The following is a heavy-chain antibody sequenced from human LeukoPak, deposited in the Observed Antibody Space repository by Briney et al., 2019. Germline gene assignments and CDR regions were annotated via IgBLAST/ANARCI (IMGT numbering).Heavy chain of an antibody. CDR1: GFTFSICA. J-gene: IGHJ4*02. Sequence: GGSLRLSCAASGFTFSICAMSWVRQAPGKGLEWVSAIGSTGTTYYADSVKGRFTISRDNSKNTLYLQMNSLRAEDTAVYHCANRDDFLTYWGQGTLVTVSS. CDR3: ANRDDFLTY. D-gene: IGHD3-3*01. CDR2: IGSTGTT. V-gene: IGHV3-23*01.